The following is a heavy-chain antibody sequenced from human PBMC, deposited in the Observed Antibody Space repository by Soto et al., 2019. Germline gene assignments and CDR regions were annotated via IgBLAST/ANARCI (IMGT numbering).Heavy chain of an antibody. V-gene: IGHV4-34*01. CDR2: INHSGST. CDR3: ARGQSSLLLDC. D-gene: IGHD2-8*02. CDR1: GGYFSGYY. J-gene: IGHJ4*02. Sequence: QVQLQQWGAGLLKPSETLSLTCAVYGGYFSGYYWSWIRQPPGKGLEWIGEINHSGSTNYNPSLKSRVTISVDTSKNQFSLKLSSGTAADTAVYHCARGQSSLLLDCWGQGILVTVSS.